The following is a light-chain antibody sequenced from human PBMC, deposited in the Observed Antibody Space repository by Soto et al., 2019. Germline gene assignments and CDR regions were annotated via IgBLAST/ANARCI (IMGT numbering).Light chain of an antibody. Sequence: QSVLTQPASVSGSPGQSITFSCTGTSSDVGSSNLVSWYQQHPGKAPKLLIYEVSKRPSGVSNRFSGSKSGNTASLTTSGLQAEDEADYYCCSYAGSSTHVFGTGTKVTV. CDR2: EVS. CDR1: SSDVGSSNL. CDR3: CSYAGSSTHV. J-gene: IGLJ1*01. V-gene: IGLV2-23*02.